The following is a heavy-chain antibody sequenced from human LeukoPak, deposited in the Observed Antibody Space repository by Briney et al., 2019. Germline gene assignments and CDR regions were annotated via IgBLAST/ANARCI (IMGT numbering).Heavy chain of an antibody. CDR1: GYTFTSYG. V-gene: IGHV1-8*03. J-gene: IGHJ4*02. D-gene: IGHD5-18*01. CDR2: MNPNSGNT. Sequence: ASVKVSCKASGYTFTSYGINWVRQATGQGLEWMGWMNPNSGNTGYAQKFQGRVTITRNTSMSTAYMELSSLRSEDTAVYYCARVSGRGYGFSYWGQGTLVTVSS. CDR3: ARVSGRGYGFSY.